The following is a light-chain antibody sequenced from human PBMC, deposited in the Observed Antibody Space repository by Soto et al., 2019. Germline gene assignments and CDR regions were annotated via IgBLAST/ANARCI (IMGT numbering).Light chain of an antibody. V-gene: IGLV1-40*01. CDR3: QSYDSSLSAL. J-gene: IGLJ3*02. Sequence: QSVLTQPPSVSGAPGQRVTISCTGTSSNIGAGYDVHWYQQLPGTAPKHLIYGNSNRPSGVPDRFSGSKSGTSASLAITGLQAEDEADYYCQSYDSSLSALFGGGTKLAV. CDR2: GNS. CDR1: SSNIGAGYD.